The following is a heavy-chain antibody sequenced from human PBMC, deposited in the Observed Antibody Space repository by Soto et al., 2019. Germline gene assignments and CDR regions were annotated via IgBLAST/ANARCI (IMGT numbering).Heavy chain of an antibody. Sequence: PSETLSLTCAVYGGSFSGYYWSWIRQPPGKGLEWIGEINHSGSTNYNPSLKSRVTISVDTSKNQFSLKLSSVTAADTAVYYCASSPHLAARRGFLDYWGQGTLVTVSS. CDR2: INHSGST. V-gene: IGHV4-34*01. J-gene: IGHJ4*02. CDR3: ASSPHLAARRGFLDY. D-gene: IGHD6-6*01. CDR1: GGSFSGYY.